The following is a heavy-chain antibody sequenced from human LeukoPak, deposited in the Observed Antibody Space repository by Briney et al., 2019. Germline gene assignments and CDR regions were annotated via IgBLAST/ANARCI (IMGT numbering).Heavy chain of an antibody. D-gene: IGHD3-9*01. J-gene: IGHJ3*02. CDR1: GFTVSSNY. CDR2: IYSGGST. V-gene: IGHV3-53*04. CDR3: ARVREYYDILTGYYPDAFDI. Sequence: GGSLRLSCAASGFTVSSNYMSWVRQAPGKGLEWVSVIYSGGSTYYADSVKGRFTISRHNSKNTLYLQMNSLRAEDTAVYYCARVREYYDILTGYYPDAFDIWGQGTMVTVSS.